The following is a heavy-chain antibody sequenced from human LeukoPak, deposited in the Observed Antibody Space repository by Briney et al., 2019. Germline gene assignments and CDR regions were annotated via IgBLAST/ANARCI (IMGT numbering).Heavy chain of an antibody. D-gene: IGHD1-26*01. V-gene: IGHV3-7*01. Sequence: GGSLRLSCEGSGFTFIAYWMSWVRQAPGRGLEWVASIDQGGGETHFADSVRGRFTISRDNARNSLFLQMDSLREADTGVYFCARDGCTSTPRTPLGRFNHWAQGTQVTVSS. CDR1: GFTFIAYW. CDR3: ARDGCTSTPRTPLGRFNH. CDR2: IDQGGGET. J-gene: IGHJ4*02.